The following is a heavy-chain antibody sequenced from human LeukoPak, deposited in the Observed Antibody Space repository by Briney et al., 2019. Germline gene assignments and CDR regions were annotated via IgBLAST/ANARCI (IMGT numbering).Heavy chain of an antibody. J-gene: IGHJ4*02. Sequence: GGSLRLSCAASGFTFSSYAMSWVRQAPGKGLEWVSAISGSGGSTYYADSVKGRFTISRDNSKSTLYLQMNSLRAEDTAVYYCAKDGYSSSFFDYWGQGTLVTVSP. CDR1: GFTFSSYA. V-gene: IGHV3-23*01. D-gene: IGHD6-13*01. CDR2: ISGSGGST. CDR3: AKDGYSSSFFDY.